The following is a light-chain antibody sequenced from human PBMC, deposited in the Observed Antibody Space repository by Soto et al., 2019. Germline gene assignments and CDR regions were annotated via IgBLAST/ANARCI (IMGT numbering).Light chain of an antibody. V-gene: IGLV2-14*01. J-gene: IGLJ1*01. CDR3: SSYTISSTYV. Sequence: QSALTQPASVSGSPGQSITVSCTGTSSDVGGYSYVSWYQQHPGKVPKLMIYEVSNRPSGVSNRFSGSKSGNTASLTISGLQDEDEADYYCSSYTISSTYVFGTGTKLTVL. CDR2: EVS. CDR1: SSDVGGYSY.